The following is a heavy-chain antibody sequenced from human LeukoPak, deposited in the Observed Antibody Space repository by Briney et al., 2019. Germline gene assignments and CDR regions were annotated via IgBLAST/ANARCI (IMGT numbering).Heavy chain of an antibody. V-gene: IGHV3-30*18. J-gene: IGHJ5*02. CDR3: AKGYGQRLVNNWFDP. Sequence: GGSLRLSCAASGFTFSTYGMHWVRQAPGKGLEWVAVISYDGSNKYYGDSVKGRFTISRDNSKNTLYLQMNSLRAEDTAVYYCAKGYGQRLVNNWFDPWGQGTLVTVSS. D-gene: IGHD6-13*01. CDR1: GFTFSTYG. CDR2: ISYDGSNK.